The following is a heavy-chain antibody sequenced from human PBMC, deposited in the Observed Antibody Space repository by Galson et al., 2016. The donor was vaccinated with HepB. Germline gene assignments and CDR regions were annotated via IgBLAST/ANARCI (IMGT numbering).Heavy chain of an antibody. CDR1: DGSISSRDYY. D-gene: IGHD3-3*01. CDR3: ARGLTGDDYDFFFDS. J-gene: IGHJ4*02. Sequence: SETLSLTCGVSDGSISSRDYYWGWIRQPPGEGLEWIAHIYYSGTTYYNPSLKSRVSISIDTSANQFSLKLTSVTAADTAVYYCARGLTGDDYDFFFDSWGQGTLVTVSS. CDR2: IYYSGTT. V-gene: IGHV4-39*01.